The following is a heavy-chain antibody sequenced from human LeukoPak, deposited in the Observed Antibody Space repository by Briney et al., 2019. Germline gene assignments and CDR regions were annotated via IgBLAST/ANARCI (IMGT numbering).Heavy chain of an antibody. J-gene: IGHJ6*03. CDR1: GFTFSSYT. CDR2: IGGSGGST. V-gene: IGHV3-23*01. Sequence: GGSLRLSCAASGFTFSSYTMNWVRRAPGKGLEWVSAIGGSGGSTHYADSVKGRFTISRDNSKDTLYLQMNSLRADDTAVYYCGKAHVAAADCYYIYIDAWGKGTTVTVSS. CDR3: GKAHVAAADCYYIYIDA. D-gene: IGHD6-13*01.